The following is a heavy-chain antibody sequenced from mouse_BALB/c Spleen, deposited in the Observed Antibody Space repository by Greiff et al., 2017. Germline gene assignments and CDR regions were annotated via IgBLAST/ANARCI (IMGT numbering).Heavy chain of an antibody. CDR2: INPSTGYT. J-gene: IGHJ2*01. CDR3: ARWPYYFDY. CDR1: GYTFTSYW. Sequence: QVQLQQSGAELAKPGASVKMSCKASGYTFTSYWMHWVKQRPGQGLEWIGYINPSTGYTEYNQKFKDKATLTADKSSSTAYMQLSSLTSEDSAVYYCARWPYYFDYWGQGTTLTVSS. V-gene: IGHV1-7*01.